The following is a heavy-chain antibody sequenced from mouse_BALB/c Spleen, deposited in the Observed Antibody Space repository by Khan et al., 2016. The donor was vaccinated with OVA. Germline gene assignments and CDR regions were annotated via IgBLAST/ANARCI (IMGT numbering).Heavy chain of an antibody. CDR2: IYYSGTI. CDR1: GISITTGNYR. CDR3: ARDYGSLYWYFDV. J-gene: IGHJ1*01. Sequence: EVQLQESGPGLVKPSQTVSLTCTVTGISITTGNYRWSWIRQFPGNKLEWLGNIYYSGTITYNPSLTSRTTITRDTSKSQFFLEMNFLTAEDTATYVGARDYGSLYWYFDVWGAGTTVTVSS. V-gene: IGHV3-5*02. D-gene: IGHD1-1*01.